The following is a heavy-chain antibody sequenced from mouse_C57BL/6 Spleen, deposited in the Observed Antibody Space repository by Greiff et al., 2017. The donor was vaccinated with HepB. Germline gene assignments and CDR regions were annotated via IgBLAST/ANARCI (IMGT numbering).Heavy chain of an antibody. J-gene: IGHJ2*01. CDR2: IYPSDSET. Sequence: VQLQQPGAELVRPGSSVKLSCKASGYTFTSYWMDWVKQRPGQGLEWIGNIYPSDSETHYNQKFKDKATLTVDKSSSTAYMQLSSLTSEDSAVYYCARSPVVAPFDYWGQGTTLTVSS. D-gene: IGHD1-1*01. CDR1: GYTFTSYW. CDR3: ARSPVVAPFDY. V-gene: IGHV1-61*01.